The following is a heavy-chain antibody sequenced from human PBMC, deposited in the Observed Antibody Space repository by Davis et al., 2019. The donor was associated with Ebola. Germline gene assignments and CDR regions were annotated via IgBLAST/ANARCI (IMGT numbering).Heavy chain of an antibody. Sequence: GESLKISCAASGFTFSSYSMNWVRQAPGKGLEWVSSISSSSSYIYYADSVKGRFTISRDNSKNTLYLQMNSLRAEDTAVYYCARSSGWYAFFDYWGQGTLVTVSS. CDR3: ARSSGWYAFFDY. V-gene: IGHV3-21*01. D-gene: IGHD6-19*01. CDR2: ISSSSSYI. J-gene: IGHJ4*02. CDR1: GFTFSSYS.